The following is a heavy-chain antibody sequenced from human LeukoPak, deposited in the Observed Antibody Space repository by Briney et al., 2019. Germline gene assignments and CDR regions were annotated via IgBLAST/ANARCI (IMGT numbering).Heavy chain of an antibody. CDR1: GFTFSSYG. J-gene: IGHJ4*02. D-gene: IGHD3-22*01. CDR2: ISYDGSNK. CDR3: ARDLIDSSYFDY. V-gene: IGHV3-30*03. Sequence: GGSLRLSCAASGFTFSSYGMHWVRQAPGKGLEWVAVISYDGSNKYYADSVKGRFTISRDNSKNTLYLQMNSLRAEDTAAYYCARDLIDSSYFDYWGQGTLVTVSS.